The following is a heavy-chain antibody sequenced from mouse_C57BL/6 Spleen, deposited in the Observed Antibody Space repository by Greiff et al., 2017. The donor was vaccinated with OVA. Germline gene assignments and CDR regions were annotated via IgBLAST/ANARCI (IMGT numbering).Heavy chain of an antibody. CDR2: IDPSASYT. J-gene: IGHJ4*01. V-gene: IGHV1-50*01. CDR1: GYTFTSYW. Sequence: QVQLQQPGAELVKPGASVTLSCKASGYTFTSYWMQWVKQRPGQGLEWIGEIDPSASYTTYNQKFKGKATLTVAPSSSTAYMQLSSLTSEDSAVYYGARGITTVVGEGAMDYWGQGTSVTVSS. CDR3: ARGITTVVGEGAMDY. D-gene: IGHD1-1*01.